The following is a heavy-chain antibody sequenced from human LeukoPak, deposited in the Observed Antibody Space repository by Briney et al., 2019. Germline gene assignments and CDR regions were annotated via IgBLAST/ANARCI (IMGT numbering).Heavy chain of an antibody. V-gene: IGHV3-30*02. CDR1: GFTFSSYD. Sequence: GGSLRLSCAASGFTFSSYDMHWVRQAPGKGLEWVAFIRYDGSNKYYADSVKGRFTISRDNSKNTLYLQMNSPRAEDTAVYYCAKAALLVVPAGFDYWGQGTLVTVSS. CDR3: AKAALLVVPAGFDY. J-gene: IGHJ4*02. CDR2: IRYDGSNK. D-gene: IGHD2-2*01.